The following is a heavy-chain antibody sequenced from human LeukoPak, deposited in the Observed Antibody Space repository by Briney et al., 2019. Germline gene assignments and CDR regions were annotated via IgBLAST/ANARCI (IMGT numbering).Heavy chain of an antibody. J-gene: IGHJ4*02. CDR2: ISAYNGNT. CDR3: ASWPGAWYGEDY. D-gene: IGHD3-10*01. V-gene: IGHV1-18*01. Sequence: APVKVSCKASGYTFTNYGISWVRQAPGQGLEWMGWISAYNGNTNYAQNLQGRVTVTTDTSTSTAYMELRSLRSDDTAVYYCASWPGAWYGEDYWGQGTRVTVSS. CDR1: GYTFTNYG.